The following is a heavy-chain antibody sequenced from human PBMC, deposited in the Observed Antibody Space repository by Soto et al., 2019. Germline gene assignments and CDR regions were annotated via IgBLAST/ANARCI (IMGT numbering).Heavy chain of an antibody. CDR3: ARHGFGPLHGLVDV. V-gene: IGHV4-59*08. CDR1: GGSITNYY. CDR2: INYDGYS. Sequence: QVQLQESGPGLVKPSETLSLTCTVSGGSITNYYCSWFRQPPGKGLEWIGYINYDGYSAYNLSLKRRVTLSMDASKTQFSLMLESVTDTDTAVYYCARHGFGPLHGLVDVWGPGTTVIVSS. D-gene: IGHD3-10*01. J-gene: IGHJ6*02.